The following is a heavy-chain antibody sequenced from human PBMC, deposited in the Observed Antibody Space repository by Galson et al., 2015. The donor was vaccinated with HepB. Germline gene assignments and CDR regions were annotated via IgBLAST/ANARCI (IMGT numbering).Heavy chain of an antibody. CDR3: ARRPVLRFLEWRGVDY. Sequence: SLRLSCAASGFTFSSSWMSWVRQAPGKGLEWVANIKQDGSEKYYVDSVKGRFTISRDNAKNSLYLQMNSLRAEDTAVYYCARRPVLRFLEWRGVDYWGQGTLVTVSS. CDR1: GFTFSSSW. CDR2: IKQDGSEK. V-gene: IGHV3-7*01. D-gene: IGHD3-3*01. J-gene: IGHJ4*02.